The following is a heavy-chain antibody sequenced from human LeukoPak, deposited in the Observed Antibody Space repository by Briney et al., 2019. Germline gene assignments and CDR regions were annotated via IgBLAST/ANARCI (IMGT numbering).Heavy chain of an antibody. D-gene: IGHD3-3*01. J-gene: IGHJ4*02. V-gene: IGHV7-4-1*02. CDR2: INTNTGNP. CDR1: GYTFTSYA. Sequence: ASVKVSCKASGYTFTSYAMNWVRQAPGQGLEWMGWINTNTGNPTYAQGFTGRFVFSLDTPVSTAYLQISSLKAEDTAVYYCARINYDFWSGYYSPTPDYWGQGTLVTVSS. CDR3: ARINYDFWSGYYSPTPDY.